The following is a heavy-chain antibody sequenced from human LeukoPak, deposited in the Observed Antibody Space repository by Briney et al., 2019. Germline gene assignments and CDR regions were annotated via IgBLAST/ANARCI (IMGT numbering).Heavy chain of an antibody. V-gene: IGHV5-51*01. CDR2: TYPGDSNT. D-gene: IGHD2-15*01. J-gene: IGHJ5*02. CDR1: GYSFTNNW. Sequence: GESLQISCKGSGYSFTNNWIGWVRQMPGKGLEWMGITYPGDSNTRYSPSFQGQVTISADKSISSAYLQWSSLKASGTAMYYCVRSPACSSGTCYPNWFDPWGQGTLVTVSS. CDR3: VRSPACSSGTCYPNWFDP.